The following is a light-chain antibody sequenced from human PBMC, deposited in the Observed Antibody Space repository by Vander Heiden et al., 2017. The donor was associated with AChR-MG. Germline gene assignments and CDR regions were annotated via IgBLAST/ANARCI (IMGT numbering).Light chain of an antibody. V-gene: IGKV3-11*01. CDR3: QQRSNWPPVYA. Sequence: EIVLTPSPSSLALSPGNKANLTCRASQSVSSYFAWDQQKPGQAPRLLIYNASNRATGIPARFRGSGCGTDFTLTISSLEPEDFEVYYCQQRSNWPPVYAFGPGTKLEIK. J-gene: IGKJ2*01. CDR1: QSVSSY. CDR2: NAS.